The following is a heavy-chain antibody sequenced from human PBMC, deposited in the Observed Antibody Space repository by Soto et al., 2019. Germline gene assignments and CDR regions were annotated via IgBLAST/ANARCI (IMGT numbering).Heavy chain of an antibody. CDR1: GGAISFHN. J-gene: IGHJ3*02. CDR3: ARGDSTTHGDSFDI. V-gene: IGHV4-59*11. Sequence: PSETLSLTCTVSGGAISFHNWNWIRQSPGKGLEWIGYSYSSGSTNYNPSLKSRVTISVDTPKNQFSLQLTYVTAADTAVYYCARGDSTTHGDSFDIWGQGTMVTVSS. D-gene: IGHD6-13*01. CDR2: SYSSGST.